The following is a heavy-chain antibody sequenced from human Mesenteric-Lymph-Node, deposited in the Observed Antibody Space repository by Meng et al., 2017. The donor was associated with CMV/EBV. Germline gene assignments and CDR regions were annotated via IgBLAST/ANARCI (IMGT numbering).Heavy chain of an antibody. J-gene: IGHJ3*02. CDR3: AKAKRKDTVAATNI. V-gene: IGHV3-48*03. CDR1: GFIFSSYE. D-gene: IGHD5-12*01. CDR2: INSGGATI. Sequence: GGSLRLSCAASGFIFSSYEMSWVRQAPGKGLEWVSYINSGGATIYYADSVKGRFTISRDNAKNSLYLQMNSLKPEDTALYYCAKAKRKDTVAATNIWGQGTVVTVSS.